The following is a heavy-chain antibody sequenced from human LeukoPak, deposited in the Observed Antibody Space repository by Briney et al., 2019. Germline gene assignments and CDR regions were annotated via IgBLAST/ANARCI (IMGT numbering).Heavy chain of an antibody. CDR3: AKGSITMVRGVPFDY. CDR1: GFTFSSYG. V-gene: IGHV3-30*02. CDR2: IRYDGSNK. Sequence: GGSLRLCCAASGFTFSSYGMHWVRQAPGKGLEWVAFIRYDGSNKYYADSVKGRFTISRDNSKNTLYLQMNSLRAEDTAVYYCAKGSITMVRGVPFDYWGQGTLVTVSS. D-gene: IGHD3-10*01. J-gene: IGHJ4*02.